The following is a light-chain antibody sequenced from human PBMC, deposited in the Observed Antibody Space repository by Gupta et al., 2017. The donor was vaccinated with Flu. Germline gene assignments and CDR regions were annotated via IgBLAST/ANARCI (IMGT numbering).Light chain of an antibody. J-gene: IGLJ3*02. V-gene: IGLV3-21*02. CDR2: DDS. Sequence: SYVLTHTPSVPVAPGQTARITCGGNNIGSKSVHWYQQKPGQAPVLVVYDDSDRPSGIPERFSGSNSGNTANLTISRVEAGDEADYYCQVWDSSSDPWVFGGGTKLTVL. CDR3: QVWDSSSDPWV. CDR1: NIGSKS.